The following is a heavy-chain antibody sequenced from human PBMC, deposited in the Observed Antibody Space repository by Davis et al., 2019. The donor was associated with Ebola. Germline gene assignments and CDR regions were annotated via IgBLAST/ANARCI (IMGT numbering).Heavy chain of an antibody. J-gene: IGHJ4*02. Sequence: GESLKISCAASGFTFSRYSMSWVRQAPGKGLEWVSVISGSGDSTYYADPVKGRFTISRDDSKKSVYLQMNSLRTEDTAVYYCVTENWYRFESWGQGTLVTVSS. V-gene: IGHV3-23*01. CDR1: GFTFSRYS. CDR2: ISGSGDST. D-gene: IGHD1/OR15-1a*01. CDR3: VTENWYRFES.